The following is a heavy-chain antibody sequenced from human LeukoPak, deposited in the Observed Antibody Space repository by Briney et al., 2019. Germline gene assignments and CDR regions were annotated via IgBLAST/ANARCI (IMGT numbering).Heavy chain of an antibody. Sequence: SETLSLTCTVSGYSISSGYYWGWIRQPPGKGLEWIGSIYHSGSTYYNPSLKSRVTISVDTSKNQFSLKLSSVTAADTAVYYCARGGDLVVVVAEFDYWGQGTLVTVSS. D-gene: IGHD2-15*01. CDR2: IYHSGST. J-gene: IGHJ4*02. CDR3: ARGGDLVVVVAEFDY. CDR1: GYSISSGYY. V-gene: IGHV4-38-2*02.